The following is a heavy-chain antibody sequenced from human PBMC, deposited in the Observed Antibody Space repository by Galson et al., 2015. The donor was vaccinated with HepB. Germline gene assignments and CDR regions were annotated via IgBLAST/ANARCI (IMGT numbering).Heavy chain of an antibody. V-gene: IGHV1-24*01. D-gene: IGHD3-3*01. J-gene: IGHJ4*02. CDR3: ATADLWSGYFDY. CDR1: GYTLTEIS. CDR2: SDPESGER. Sequence: SVKVSCKVSGYTLTEISMYWLRRVPGKGLEFMGVSDPESGERMYGQTFQGRVTLTEDTTTDTAYMELRSLRSEDTALYYCATADLWSGYFDYWGQGTLVTVSS.